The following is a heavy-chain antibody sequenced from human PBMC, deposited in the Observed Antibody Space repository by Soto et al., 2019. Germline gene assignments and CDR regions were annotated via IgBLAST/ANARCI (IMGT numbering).Heavy chain of an antibody. J-gene: IGHJ3*01. D-gene: IGHD1-1*01. CDR3: ATWHEREHAYDV. CDR1: GLTVSGKKY. Sequence: GGSLRLSCAASGLTVSGKKYVAWVRQAPGKGLEWVSALYDVDGSFYADSVKGRFTTSSDSSKTTVYLQMNGLRPDDTAVYYCATWHEREHAYDVWGQGTTVTV. V-gene: IGHV3-53*01. CDR2: LYDVDGS.